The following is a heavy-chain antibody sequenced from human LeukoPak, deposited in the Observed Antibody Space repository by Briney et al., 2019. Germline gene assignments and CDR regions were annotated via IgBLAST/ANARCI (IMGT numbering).Heavy chain of an antibody. J-gene: IGHJ4*02. CDR3: ARAGSSGCYVFDN. D-gene: IGHD6-19*01. V-gene: IGHV4-4*07. Sequence: PSETLSLTCTVSGGSISNYYWSWLRQPAGKGLEWIGRIYASGSTNYNPSLKSRVTMSVDTSKNQLSLKLSSVTAADTAVYYCARAGSSGCYVFDNWGQGTVVTVSS. CDR2: IYASGST. CDR1: GGSISNYY.